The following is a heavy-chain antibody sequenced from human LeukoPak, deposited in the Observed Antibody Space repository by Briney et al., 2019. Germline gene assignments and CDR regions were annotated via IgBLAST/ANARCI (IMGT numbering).Heavy chain of an antibody. CDR3: ARGVSGMQRRGPWFDP. CDR2: IYYSGST. D-gene: IGHD3-3*01. CDR1: GGSISSYY. V-gene: IGHV4-59*12. J-gene: IGHJ5*02. Sequence: PSETLSLTCTVSGGSISSYYWSWIRQPPGKGLEWIGYIYYSGSTNYNPSLKSRVTISVDTSKNQFSLKLSSVTAADTAVYYCARGVSGMQRRGPWFDPWGQGTLVTVSS.